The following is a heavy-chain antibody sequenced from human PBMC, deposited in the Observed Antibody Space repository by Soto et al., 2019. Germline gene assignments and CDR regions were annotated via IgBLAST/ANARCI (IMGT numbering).Heavy chain of an antibody. CDR3: ARVHYDFWSGPSFDY. D-gene: IGHD3-3*01. CDR1: GYTFTSYA. CDR2: INAGNGNT. Sequence: ASVKVSCKASGYTFTSYAMHWVRQAPGQRLEWMGWINAGNGNTKYSQKFQGRVTITRDTSASTAYMELSSLRSEDTAVYYCARVHYDFWSGPSFDYWGQGTLVTV. J-gene: IGHJ4*02. V-gene: IGHV1-3*01.